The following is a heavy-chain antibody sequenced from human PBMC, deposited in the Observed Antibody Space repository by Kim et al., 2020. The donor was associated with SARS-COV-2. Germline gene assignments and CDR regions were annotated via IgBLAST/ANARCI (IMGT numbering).Heavy chain of an antibody. CDR3: ARDSTYYDLWSGYYKAYYYYGRDI. J-gene: IGHJ6*02. CDR1: GYTFTSYA. Sequence: ASVKVSCKATGYTFTSYAMNWVLQAPGQGLEWMGWINTNTGYPTYAQGFTERFVFSLDTSVSTAYLQISSLKAEDTAVYYCARDSTYYDLWSGYYKAYYYYGRDIWGQVTTVTVS. D-gene: IGHD3-3*01. CDR2: INTNTGYP. V-gene: IGHV7-4-1*02.